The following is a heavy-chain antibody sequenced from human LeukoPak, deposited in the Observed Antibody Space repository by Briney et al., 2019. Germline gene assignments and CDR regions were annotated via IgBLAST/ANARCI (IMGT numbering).Heavy chain of an antibody. CDR1: GYRLTNNW. CDR3: ARFALSSSLDY. D-gene: IGHD6-13*01. J-gene: IGHJ4*02. V-gene: IGHV5-51*01. Sequence: GGSLKISCKVSGYRLTNNWIGWVRQVPGKGLEWMGIIYPGYSDTRYSPSFQGQVTFSVHTSTSTVYLQWSSLKASDTAIYYCARFALSSSLDYWGQGTLVTVSP. CDR2: IYPGYSDT.